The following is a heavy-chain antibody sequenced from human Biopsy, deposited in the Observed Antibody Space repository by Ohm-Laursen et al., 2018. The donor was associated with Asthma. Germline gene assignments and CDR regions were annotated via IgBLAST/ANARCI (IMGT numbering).Heavy chain of an antibody. CDR2: ISDYLENP. CDR1: GYSFELNG. CDR3: ARTYCTLNTCYASFDH. V-gene: IGHV1-18*04. D-gene: IGHD2-2*01. J-gene: IGHJ4*02. Sequence: GASVKVSCKASGYSFELNGMSWVRQRPGQGLEWMGWISDYLENPSYAQKFQGRVNMTYDRSTNTAYMELKSLRTDDTAVYFCARTYCTLNTCYASFDHWGQGTLVAVSS.